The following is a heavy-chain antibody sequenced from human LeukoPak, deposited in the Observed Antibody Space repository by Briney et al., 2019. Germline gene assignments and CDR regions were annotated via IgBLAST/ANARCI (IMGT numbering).Heavy chain of an antibody. CDR1: RYIFTNYW. CDR2: IYPGDSDT. CDR3: ARRRDLYPGSYYPFDY. V-gene: IGHV5-51*01. Sequence: GESLRISCKGSRYIFTNYWIGWVGQMPGKGLEWMGIIYPGDSDTRYSPSFQGQVTISSDKSNSTAYLQWNSLKASDTAMYYCARRRDLYPGSYYPFDYWGQGTLVTVSS. J-gene: IGHJ4*02. D-gene: IGHD1-26*01.